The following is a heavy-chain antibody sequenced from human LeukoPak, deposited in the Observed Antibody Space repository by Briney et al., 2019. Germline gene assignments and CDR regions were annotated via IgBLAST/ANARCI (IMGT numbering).Heavy chain of an antibody. V-gene: IGHV4-59*01. CDR2: IYYSGST. CDR1: GGSISSYY. Sequence: PSETLSLTCTVSGGSISSYYWSWLRQPPGKGLEWIGYIYYSGSTNYNPSLKSRVTISVDTSKNQFSLKLSSVTAADTDVYYCAREGSIVGATPYFQHWGQGTLVTVSS. CDR3: AREGSIVGATPYFQH. D-gene: IGHD1-26*01. J-gene: IGHJ1*01.